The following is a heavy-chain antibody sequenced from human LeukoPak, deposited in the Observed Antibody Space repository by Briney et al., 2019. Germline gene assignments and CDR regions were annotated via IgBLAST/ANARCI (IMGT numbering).Heavy chain of an antibody. CDR2: IYPGDSDT. D-gene: IGHD3-22*01. CDR1: GYSFTSYW. J-gene: IGHJ4*02. CDR3: ARTPLPVRYYDSSGYPFDY. Sequence: GESLKISCKGSGYSFTSYWIGWVRQMPGKGLEWMGIIYPGDSDTRYSPSFQGQVTISADKSISTAYLQRSSLKASDTAMYYCARTPLPVRYYDSSGYPFDYWGQGTLVTVSS. V-gene: IGHV5-51*01.